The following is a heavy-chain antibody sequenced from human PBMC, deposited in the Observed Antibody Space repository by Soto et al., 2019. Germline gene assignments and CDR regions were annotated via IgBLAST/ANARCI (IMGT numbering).Heavy chain of an antibody. CDR2: IYYSGST. J-gene: IGHJ3*02. CDR1: GGSISSYY. Sequence: QVQLQESGPGLVKPSETLSLTCTVSGGSISSYYWSWIRQPPGKGLEWIGYIYYSGSTNYNPSLKSRVTISVDTSKNQFSLKLSSVTAADTAVYYCAREGDSSGYPNQGSTFDIWGQGTMVTVSS. V-gene: IGHV4-59*01. CDR3: AREGDSSGYPNQGSTFDI. D-gene: IGHD3-22*01.